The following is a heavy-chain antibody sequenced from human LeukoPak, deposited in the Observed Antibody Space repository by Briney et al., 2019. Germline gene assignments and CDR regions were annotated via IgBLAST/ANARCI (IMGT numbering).Heavy chain of an antibody. CDR2: IKQDGSEK. CDR3: ARRYCSSTSCYTIDY. D-gene: IGHD2-2*02. CDR1: SGYW. J-gene: IGHJ4*02. Sequence: GGSLRLSCAAFSGYWMTWVRQAPGKGLEWVANIKQDGSEKYYVDSVKGRFTISRDNANNSLFLQMNSLRAEDTAVYYCARRYCSSTSCYTIDYWGQGTLVTVSS. V-gene: IGHV3-7*01.